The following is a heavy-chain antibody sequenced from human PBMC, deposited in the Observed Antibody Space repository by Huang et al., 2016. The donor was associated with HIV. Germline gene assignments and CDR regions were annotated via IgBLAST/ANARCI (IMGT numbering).Heavy chain of an antibody. CDR2: FGPEIGDT. CDR1: EYTLTELS. Sequence: QVQLVQSRAEVKKPGASVKVSCKVSEYTLTELSINWGRQHPGKGREWVGRFGPEIGDTIYAQKSQGRVTMTEDTSTETAFMELSGLRPEDTAVYYCATGFDVFFDFWGQGTLVTVSS. J-gene: IGHJ4*02. D-gene: IGHD3-9*01. V-gene: IGHV1-24*01. CDR3: ATGFDVFFDF.